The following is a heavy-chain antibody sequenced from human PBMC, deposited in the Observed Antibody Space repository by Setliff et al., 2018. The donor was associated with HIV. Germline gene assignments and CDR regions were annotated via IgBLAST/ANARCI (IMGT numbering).Heavy chain of an antibody. D-gene: IGHD6-6*01. V-gene: IGHV3-7*03. Sequence: GEYLRLYCAASGFTFSSYWMSWVRQAPGKGLEWVAEIKQDGSEKYYVDSVKGRFTISRDNAKNSLYLQMNSLRAEDTAVYYCARIARPGYYYYYMDVWGKGTTVTVSS. CDR1: GFTFSSYW. CDR2: IKQDGSEK. CDR3: ARIARPGYYYYYMDV. J-gene: IGHJ6*03.